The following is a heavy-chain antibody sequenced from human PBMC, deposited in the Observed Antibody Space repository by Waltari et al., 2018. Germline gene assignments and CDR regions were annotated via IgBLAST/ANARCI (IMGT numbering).Heavy chain of an antibody. CDR2: ISDNGGNT. Sequence: EVQLVESGGGLVQPGGSLSLSCSASGFTFRSYVMHWVRQAPGKGLEYVSVISDNGGNTYYGDSVKGRFTVSRDNSKNTLYLQMSSMRADDTAVYYCVKGRAVGYDYDYWGQGTLVTVSS. V-gene: IGHV3-64D*06. D-gene: IGHD5-12*01. CDR1: GFTFRSYV. CDR3: VKGRAVGYDYDY. J-gene: IGHJ4*02.